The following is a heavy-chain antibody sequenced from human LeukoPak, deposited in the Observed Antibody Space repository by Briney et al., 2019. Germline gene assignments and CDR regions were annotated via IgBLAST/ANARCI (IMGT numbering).Heavy chain of an antibody. V-gene: IGHV3-48*01. Sequence: GGSLRLSCAASGFTFSSYSMNWVRQAPGKGLEWVSYISSSSSTIYYADSVKGRFTISRDNSKNTLYLQMNSLRAEDTAVYYCAKDGYGYYFDYWGQGTLVTVSS. D-gene: IGHD6-13*01. J-gene: IGHJ4*02. CDR1: GFTFSSYS. CDR2: ISSSSSTI. CDR3: AKDGYGYYFDY.